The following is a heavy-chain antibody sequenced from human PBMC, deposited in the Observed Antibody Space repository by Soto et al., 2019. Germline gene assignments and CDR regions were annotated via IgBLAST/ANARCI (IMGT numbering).Heavy chain of an antibody. V-gene: IGHV1-46*01. CDR1: GYSFFSYY. CDR2: FLASGGNT. D-gene: IGHD3-3*02. Sequence: ASVKVSCKASGYSFFSYYIHWVRQAPGQGLEWMGRFLASGGNTDYAQRFRGRVSMTRDTSTTNTVSLELTSRTSDDTAVYYCARAGATIFGVIDSWGQGTRVTFSS. CDR3: ARAGATIFGVIDS. J-gene: IGHJ4*02.